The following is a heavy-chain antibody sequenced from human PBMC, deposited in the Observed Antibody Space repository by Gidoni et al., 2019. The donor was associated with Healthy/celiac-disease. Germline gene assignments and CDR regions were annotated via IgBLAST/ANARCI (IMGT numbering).Heavy chain of an antibody. CDR1: GFTFSGSA. D-gene: IGHD6-19*01. V-gene: IGHV3-73*01. J-gene: IGHJ3*02. Sequence: EVQLVESGGGLVQPGGSLKPSCAASGFTFSGSAMRWVRQASGTGREWVGRMRSKANSYATAYAASVKGRLTISRDDSKNTAYLQMNSLKTEDTAVYYCTRQHTPKYSSGWSGAFDIWGQGIMVTVSS. CDR2: MRSKANSYAT. CDR3: TRQHTPKYSSGWSGAFDI.